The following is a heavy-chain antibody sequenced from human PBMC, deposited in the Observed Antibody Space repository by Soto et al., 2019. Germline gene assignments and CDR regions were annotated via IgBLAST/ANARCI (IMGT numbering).Heavy chain of an antibody. CDR3: ATAAWEYYGSGSYYKGIYYYGMDV. CDR1: GFTFSSYS. Sequence: GGSLRLSCAASGFTFSSYSMNWVRQAPGKGLEWVSSISSSSSYIYYADSVKGRFTISRDNAKNSLYLQMNSLRAEDTAVYYCATAAWEYYGSGSYYKGIYYYGMDVWGQGTTVT. CDR2: ISSSSSYI. D-gene: IGHD3-10*01. V-gene: IGHV3-21*01. J-gene: IGHJ6*02.